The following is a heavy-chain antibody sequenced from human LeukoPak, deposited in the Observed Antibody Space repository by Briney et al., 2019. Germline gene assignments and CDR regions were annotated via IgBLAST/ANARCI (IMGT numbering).Heavy chain of an antibody. D-gene: IGHD1-26*01. CDR3: ARGHPHGWELYLDY. Sequence: GGSLRLSCAASGFTFSSYAMSWVRQAPGKGLEWVALISYDGNNEWYADSVKGRFTVSRDNSKNTLYLQMNSLRVEDTAVYYCARGHPHGWELYLDYWGQGTLVTVSS. CDR2: ISYDGNNE. V-gene: IGHV3-30*04. J-gene: IGHJ4*02. CDR1: GFTFSSYA.